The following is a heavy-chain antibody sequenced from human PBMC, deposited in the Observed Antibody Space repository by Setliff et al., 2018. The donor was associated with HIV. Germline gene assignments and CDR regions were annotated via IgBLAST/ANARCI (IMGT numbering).Heavy chain of an antibody. CDR2: ISYNGGTT. V-gene: IGHV3-23*01. J-gene: IGHJ4*02. D-gene: IGHD1-26*01. CDR3: ARDREWELESLDY. CDR1: GFTFSDYT. Sequence: PGGSLRLSCAASGFTFSDYTMSWVRQAPGKGLEWVSSISYNGGTTYYADSVKGRFTISRDNFKNTLYLQMDSLRAEDTAVYYCARDREWELESLDYWGQGTLVTVSS.